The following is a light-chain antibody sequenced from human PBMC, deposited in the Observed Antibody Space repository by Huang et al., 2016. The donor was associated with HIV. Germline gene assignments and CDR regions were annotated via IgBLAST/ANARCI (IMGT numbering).Light chain of an antibody. J-gene: IGKJ4*01. CDR3: QQYGNLPLT. CDR2: DAS. V-gene: IGKV1-33*01. Sequence: DIQMTQSPSALSVSIGDRVTITCQASQDIGNYLAWYQQKPGKAPELLIYDASSLETGVPSRFSGSGSGTHFTFIISSLHPEDIATYYCQQYGNLPLTFGGGTTVDIK. CDR1: QDIGNY.